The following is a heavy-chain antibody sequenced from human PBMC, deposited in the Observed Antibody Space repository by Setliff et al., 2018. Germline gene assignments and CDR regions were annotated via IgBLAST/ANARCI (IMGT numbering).Heavy chain of an antibody. CDR3: ARDRDQRQQWLVPGSPNPNWFDP. CDR2: IIPIFGTA. Sequence: GASVKVSCKASGGTFSSYAISWVRQAPGQGLEWMGGIIPIFGTANYAQKFQGRVTITTDESTSTAYMELSSLRSEDTAVYYCARDRDQRQQWLVPGSPNPNWFDPWGQGTLVTVSS. V-gene: IGHV1-69*05. J-gene: IGHJ5*02. D-gene: IGHD6-19*01. CDR1: GGTFSSYA.